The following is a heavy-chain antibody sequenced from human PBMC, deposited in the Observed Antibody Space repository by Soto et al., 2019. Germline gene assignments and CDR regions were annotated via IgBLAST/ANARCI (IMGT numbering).Heavy chain of an antibody. D-gene: IGHD6-13*01. CDR2: ISGSGGST. J-gene: IGHJ4*02. Sequence: GGSLRLSCAASGFTFSSYAMSWVRQSPGKGLEWVSAISGSGGSTYYADSVKGRFTISRDNSKNTLYLQMNSLRAEDTAVYYCAKGNGYSSSWFEFDYWGQGTLVTVSS. V-gene: IGHV3-23*01. CDR3: AKGNGYSSSWFEFDY. CDR1: GFTFSSYA.